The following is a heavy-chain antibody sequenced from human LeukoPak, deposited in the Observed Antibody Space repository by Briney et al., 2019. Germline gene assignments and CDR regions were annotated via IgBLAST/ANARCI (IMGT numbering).Heavy chain of an antibody. J-gene: IGHJ3*02. CDR3: ASYQGGHDAFDI. CDR1: GGSISRYY. D-gene: IGHD2-2*01. Sequence: SETLSLTCSVSGGSISRYYWSWIRQPPGKGLDWIGYIYYSGSTNYNPSLKSRVTISVDTSKNQFSLKLSSVTAADTAVYYSASYQGGHDAFDIWGQGTMVTVPS. CDR2: IYYSGST. V-gene: IGHV4-59*13.